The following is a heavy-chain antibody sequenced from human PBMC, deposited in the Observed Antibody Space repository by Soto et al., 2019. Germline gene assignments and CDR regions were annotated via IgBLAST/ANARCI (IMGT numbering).Heavy chain of an antibody. CDR3: ARDLGTGTDY. Sequence: PSETLSLTCAVYGGSFSGYYWSWIRQPPGKGLEWIGEINHSGSTNYNPSLKSRVTISVDTSKNQFSLKLSSVTAADTAVYYCARDLGTGTDYWGRGTLVTVSS. J-gene: IGHJ4*02. CDR2: INHSGST. CDR1: GGSFSGYY. V-gene: IGHV4-34*01.